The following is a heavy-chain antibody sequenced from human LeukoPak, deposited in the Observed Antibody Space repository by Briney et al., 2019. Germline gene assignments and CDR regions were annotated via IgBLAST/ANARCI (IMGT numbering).Heavy chain of an antibody. CDR3: ARVRYYDSSGYSDVYFDY. V-gene: IGHV1-69*13. CDR2: IIPIFGTA. D-gene: IGHD3-22*01. CDR1: GGTFSSYA. Sequence: SVKVSCKASGGTFSSYAISWVRQAPGQGLEWMGGIIPIFGTANYAQKFQGRVTITADESTSTAYMELSSLRSEDTAVYYCARVRYYDSSGYSDVYFDYWGQGTLVTVSS. J-gene: IGHJ4*02.